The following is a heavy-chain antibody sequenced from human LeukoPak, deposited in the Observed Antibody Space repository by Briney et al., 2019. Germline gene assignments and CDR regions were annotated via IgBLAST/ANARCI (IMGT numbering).Heavy chain of an antibody. J-gene: IGHJ6*02. CDR2: IWYDGSNK. V-gene: IGHV3-33*01. CDR3: ARVVAGSVYNYGMDV. Sequence: GGSLRLSCAASGFTFSSYGMHWVRQAPGKGLEWVAVIWYDGSNKYYADSVKGRFTISRDNSKNTLYLQMSSLTAEDTAVYYCARVVAGSVYNYGMDVWGQGTTVTVSS. D-gene: IGHD6-19*01. CDR1: GFTFSSYG.